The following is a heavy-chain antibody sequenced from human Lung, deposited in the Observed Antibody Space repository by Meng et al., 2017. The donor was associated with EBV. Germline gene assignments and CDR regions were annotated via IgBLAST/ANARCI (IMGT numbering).Heavy chain of an antibody. J-gene: IGHJ4*02. CDR3: ARGTPGRSYSDY. CDR2: IIPILGIA. D-gene: IGHD3-10*01. CDR1: GGTFSSYT. Sequence: QVQVVQSGAEVRKPRSSVKVSCKASGGTFSSYTISWVRQAPGQGLEWMGRIIPILGIANYAQKFQGRVTITADKSTSTAYMELSSLRSEDTAVYYCARGTPGRSYSDYWGQGTLVTVSS. V-gene: IGHV1-69*02.